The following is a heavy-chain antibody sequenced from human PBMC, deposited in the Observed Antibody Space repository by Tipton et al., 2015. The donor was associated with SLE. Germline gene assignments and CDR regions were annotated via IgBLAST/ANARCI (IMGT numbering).Heavy chain of an antibody. CDR3: ARGLRADSTSHFDH. V-gene: IGHV4-59*11. CDR2: VFYTGET. J-gene: IGHJ4*02. Sequence: TLSLTCTVSGGSIFSHYWSWIRKTPERGLEWIGYVFYTGETYYAPSLKNRVTISADTSRSQVSLNLRSVTAADTAVYYCARGLRADSTSHFDHWGPGTLVTVSS. D-gene: IGHD6-13*01. CDR1: GGSIFSHY.